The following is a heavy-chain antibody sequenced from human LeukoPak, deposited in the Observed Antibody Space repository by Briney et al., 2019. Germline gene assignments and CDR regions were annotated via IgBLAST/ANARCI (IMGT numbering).Heavy chain of an antibody. CDR2: INHSGST. Sequence: PSETLSLTCAVYGGSFSGYYWSWIRQPPGKGLEWIGGINHSGSTNYNPSLKSRVTISVDTSKNQFSLKLSSVTAADTAVYYCARLRMTTVTTRDYRHRQKRYYFDYWGQGTLVTVSS. D-gene: IGHD4-17*01. CDR1: GGSFSGYY. CDR3: ARLRMTTVTTRDYRHRQKRYYFDY. V-gene: IGHV4-34*01. J-gene: IGHJ4*02.